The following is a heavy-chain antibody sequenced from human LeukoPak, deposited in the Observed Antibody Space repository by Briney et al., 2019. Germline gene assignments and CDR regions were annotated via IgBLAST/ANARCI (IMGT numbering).Heavy chain of an antibody. V-gene: IGHV1-18*01. CDR3: ARVNSPYYYDSSGYYYLPDY. CDR2: ISAYNGNT. Sequence: ASVKVSCKASGYTFTSYGISWVRQAPGQGLEWVGWISAYNGNTNYAQKLQGRVTMTTDTSTSTAYMELRSLRSDDTAAYYCARVNSPYYYDSSGYYYLPDYWGQGTLVTVSS. J-gene: IGHJ4*02. D-gene: IGHD3-22*01. CDR1: GYTFTSYG.